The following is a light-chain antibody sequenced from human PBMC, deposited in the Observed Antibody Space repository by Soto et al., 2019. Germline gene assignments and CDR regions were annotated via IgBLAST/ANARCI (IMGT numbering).Light chain of an antibody. CDR1: SSDVGSYNL. CDR3: CSYAGSSTFYV. J-gene: IGLJ1*01. Sequence: QSALTQPASVSGSPGQSITISCTGTSSDVGSYNLVSWYQQHPGKAPKLMIYEGSKRPSGVSNRFCGYMSGNTASLTLAGLQAEYEADYYCCSYAGSSTFYVFGTGTKVTVL. CDR2: EGS. V-gene: IGLV2-23*01.